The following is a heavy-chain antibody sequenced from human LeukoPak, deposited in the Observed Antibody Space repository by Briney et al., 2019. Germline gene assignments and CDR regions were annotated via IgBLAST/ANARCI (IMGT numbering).Heavy chain of an antibody. CDR3: ARLAAAAAPLDY. J-gene: IGHJ4*02. D-gene: IGHD6-13*01. V-gene: IGHV4-38-2*02. CDR1: GYSISSGYY. CDR2: IYHSGST. Sequence: SETLSLTCTVSGYSISSGYYWGWIRQPPGKGLEWIGSIYHSGSTYYNPSLKSRVTISVDTSKNQFSLKLSSVTAADTAVYYCARLAAAAAPLDYWGQGTLGTVSS.